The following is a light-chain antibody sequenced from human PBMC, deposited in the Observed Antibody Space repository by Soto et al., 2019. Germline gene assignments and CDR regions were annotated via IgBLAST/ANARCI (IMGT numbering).Light chain of an antibody. V-gene: IGLV2-14*01. CDR2: EVS. CDR3: SSYTSSSTLV. CDR1: SSDGGGYNY. J-gene: IGLJ1*01. Sequence: QSALTQPASVSGSPGQSITISCTGTSSDGGGYNYVSWYQQHPGKAPKLRIYEVSNRPSGVSNRFSGSKSGNTASLTISRLQPEDEADYYCSSYTSSSTLVFGTGTKVTVL.